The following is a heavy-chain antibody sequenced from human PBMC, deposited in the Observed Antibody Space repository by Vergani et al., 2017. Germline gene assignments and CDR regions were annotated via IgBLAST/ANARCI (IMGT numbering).Heavy chain of an antibody. Sequence: QVQLQESGPGLVKPSQTLSLTCTVSGGSISSGSYYWSWIRQPAGKGLEWIGRIYTSGSTNYHPSVKSRVTMSVDTSKNQFSLKLNSVTAADTAGYYCARERVSPGYCRSTSCYTGAEYFQHWGQGTLVTVSS. J-gene: IGHJ1*01. CDR2: IYTSGST. D-gene: IGHD2-2*02. CDR3: ARERVSPGYCRSTSCYTGAEYFQH. CDR1: GGSISSGSYY. V-gene: IGHV4-61*02.